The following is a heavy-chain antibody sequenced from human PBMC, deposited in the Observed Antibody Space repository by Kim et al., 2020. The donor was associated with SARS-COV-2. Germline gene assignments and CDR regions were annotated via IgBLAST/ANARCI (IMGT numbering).Heavy chain of an antibody. V-gene: IGHV4-59*01. CDR1: GGSISSYY. Sequence: SETLSLTCTVSGGSISSYYWSWIRQPPGKGLEWIGYIYYSGSTNYNPSLKSRVTISVDTSKNQFSLKLSSVTAADTAVYYCARHYGRYGVGSAEYFQHWGQGTLVTVSS. CDR3: ARHYGRYGVGSAEYFQH. J-gene: IGHJ1*01. D-gene: IGHD1-26*01. CDR2: IYYSGST.